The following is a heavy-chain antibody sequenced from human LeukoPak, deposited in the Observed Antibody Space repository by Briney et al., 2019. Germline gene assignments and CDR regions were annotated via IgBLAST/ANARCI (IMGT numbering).Heavy chain of an antibody. D-gene: IGHD2-21*02. V-gene: IGHV1-69*04. CDR3: AASSDQGY. CDR2: IIPILGIA. J-gene: IGHJ4*02. Sequence: SVKVSCKASGGTFSSYAISWVRRAPGQGLEWMGRIIPILGIANYAQKFQGRVTITADKSTSTAYMELSSLRSEDTAVYYCAASSDQGYWGQGTLVTVSS. CDR1: GGTFSSYA.